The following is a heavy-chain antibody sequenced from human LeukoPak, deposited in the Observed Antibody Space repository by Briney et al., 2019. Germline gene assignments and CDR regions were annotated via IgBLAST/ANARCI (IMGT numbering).Heavy chain of an antibody. CDR1: GGSFSGYY. CDR2: INHSGST. CDR3: ARGPGMDV. Sequence: SETLSLTCAVYGGSFSGYYWSWIRQSPGKGLEWIGEINHSGSTNYNPSLKSRVTISVDTSKNQFSLKLSSVTAADTAVYYCARGPGMDVWGQGTTVTVSS. J-gene: IGHJ6*02. V-gene: IGHV4-34*01.